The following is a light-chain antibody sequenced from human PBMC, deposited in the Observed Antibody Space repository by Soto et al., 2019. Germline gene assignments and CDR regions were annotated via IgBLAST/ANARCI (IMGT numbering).Light chain of an antibody. CDR3: QQRSDWPLT. V-gene: IGKV3-11*01. CDR1: QSVSSY. CDR2: DAS. J-gene: IGKJ4*01. Sequence: EIVLTQSPATLSLSPGERATLSCRASQSVSSYLAWHQQKPGQAPRLLIYDASKRVTGIPARFSGSGSGTDFTLTISSLEPEDFAVYYCQQRSDWPLTFGGGTKVDIK.